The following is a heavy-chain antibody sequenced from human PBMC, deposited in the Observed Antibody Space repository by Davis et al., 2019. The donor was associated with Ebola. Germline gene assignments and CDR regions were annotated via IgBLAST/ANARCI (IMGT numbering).Heavy chain of an antibody. Sequence: SETLSLTCAVYGGSFSGYYWSWIRQPPGKGLDWIGEITHSGSTNYNPSPKTRVTIPVDPSKNQFSLKLSSVTAADAAVYYCARMRKPYSSSWYWAFDIWGQGTMVTVSS. CDR1: GGSFSGYY. CDR3: ARMRKPYSSSWYWAFDI. CDR2: ITHSGST. J-gene: IGHJ3*02. D-gene: IGHD6-13*01. V-gene: IGHV4-34*01.